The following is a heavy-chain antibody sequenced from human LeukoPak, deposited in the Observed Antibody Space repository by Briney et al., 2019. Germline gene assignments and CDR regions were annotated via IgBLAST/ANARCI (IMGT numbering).Heavy chain of an antibody. Sequence: GGSLRLSCAASGFTFSSYAMHWVRQAPGKGLEWVAVISYDGSNKYYADSVKGRFTISRDNSKNTLYLQMNSLRAEDTAVYYCARASYYYDSSGYYPVDYWGQGTQVTVSS. CDR1: GFTFSSYA. CDR2: ISYDGSNK. CDR3: ARASYYYDSSGYYPVDY. V-gene: IGHV3-30-3*01. D-gene: IGHD3-22*01. J-gene: IGHJ4*02.